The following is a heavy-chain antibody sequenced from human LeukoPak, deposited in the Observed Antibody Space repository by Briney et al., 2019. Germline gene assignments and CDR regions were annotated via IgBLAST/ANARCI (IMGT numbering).Heavy chain of an antibody. CDR2: ISAYNGNT. CDR1: GYTFTSYG. CDR3: ARVLAAANWYYYYGMDV. V-gene: IGHV1-18*01. D-gene: IGHD6-13*01. Sequence: ASVKVSCKASGYTFTSYGISWVRQAPGQGLEWMGWISAYNGNTNYAQKLQGRVTMTTDTSTSTAYMELRSLRSDDTAVYYCARVLAAANWYYYYGMDVWGQGTTVTVSS. J-gene: IGHJ6*02.